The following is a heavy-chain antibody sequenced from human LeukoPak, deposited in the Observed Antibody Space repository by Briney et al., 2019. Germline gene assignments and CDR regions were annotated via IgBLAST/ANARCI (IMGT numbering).Heavy chain of an antibody. V-gene: IGHV3-23*01. CDR3: AKADYDSSGYFDY. Sequence: GGSLRLSCAASGFTFSSYAMSWVRQAPGKGLEWVSAISGSGGSTCYADSVKGRFTISRDNSKNTLYLQMNSLRAEDTAVYYCAKADYDSSGYFDYWGQGTLVTVSS. CDR1: GFTFSSYA. CDR2: ISGSGGST. D-gene: IGHD3-22*01. J-gene: IGHJ4*02.